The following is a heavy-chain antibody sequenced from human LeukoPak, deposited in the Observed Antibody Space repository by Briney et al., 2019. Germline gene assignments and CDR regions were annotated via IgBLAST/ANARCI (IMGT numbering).Heavy chain of an antibody. D-gene: IGHD7-27*01. V-gene: IGHV3-48*03. CDR3: ARDDLNWGSYYYGMDV. CDR2: ISSSGTTI. Sequence: GALRLSCAVSGFTFSDSEMNWVRQAPGKGLEWVSYISSSGTTIYYATSVKGRFTISRDNAKNSLYLQMNSLRAEDTAIYYCARDDLNWGSYYYGMDVWGQGTTVTVSS. J-gene: IGHJ6*02. CDR1: GFTFSDSE.